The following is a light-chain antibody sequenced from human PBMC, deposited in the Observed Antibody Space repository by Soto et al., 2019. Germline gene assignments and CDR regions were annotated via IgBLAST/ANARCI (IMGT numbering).Light chain of an antibody. V-gene: IGKV3-15*01. CDR2: GAS. CDR1: QSVSNN. CDR3: QQYNNWPPWT. J-gene: IGKJ1*01. Sequence: EIVLTQSPGTLSLSPGESATLSCLAIQSVSNNYLAWYQQKPGQAPRLLIYGASTRATGIPARFSGSGSGKEFTLTISSLQSEDFAVYYCQQYNNWPPWTFGQGTKVDIK.